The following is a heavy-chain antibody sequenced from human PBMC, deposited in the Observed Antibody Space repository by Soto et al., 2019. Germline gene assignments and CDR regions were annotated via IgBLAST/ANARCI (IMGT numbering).Heavy chain of an antibody. CDR2: IIPIFTTT. Sequence: QVHLVQSGAEVKKPGSSVKVSCKACGGTFSNHAINWVRQAPGRGLEWMGRIIPIFTTTNYAQKFQGRVTITADESTITAYMQLSSLKYDDTAIYYCAREVAADGTFREDVYDIWGQGTMVTVSS. J-gene: IGHJ3*02. V-gene: IGHV1-69*12. D-gene: IGHD6-13*01. CDR1: GGTFSNHA. CDR3: AREVAADGTFREDVYDI.